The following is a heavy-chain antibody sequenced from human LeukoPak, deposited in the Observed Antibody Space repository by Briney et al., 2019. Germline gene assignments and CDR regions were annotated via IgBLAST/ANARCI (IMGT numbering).Heavy chain of an antibody. V-gene: IGHV3-30-3*01. CDR1: GFTFSSYA. D-gene: IGHD3-22*01. CDR3: ARDPGYYYDGSAFYPDY. CDR2: ISYDGSNK. Sequence: TGGSLRLSCAASGFTFSSYAMHWVRQAPGKGLEWVAFISYDGSNKYYADSVKGRFTISRDNSKNTLYLQMNSLRAEDTAVYYCARDPGYYYDGSAFYPDYWGQGTLVTVSS. J-gene: IGHJ4*02.